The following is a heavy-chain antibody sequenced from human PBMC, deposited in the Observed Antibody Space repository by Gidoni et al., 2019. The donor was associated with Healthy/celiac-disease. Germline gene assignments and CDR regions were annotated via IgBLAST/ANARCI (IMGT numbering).Heavy chain of an antibody. CDR3: ARSRWDYYDSSGYSTGMDV. J-gene: IGHJ6*02. V-gene: IGHV1-2*04. CDR1: GYTFTGYY. Sequence: QVQLAQSGAEVKKPGAYVKVSCKASGYTFTGYYMHWGRQAPGQGLEWMGWINPNSGGTNYAQKFQGWVTMTRDTSISTAYMELSRLRSDDTAVYYCARSRWDYYDSSGYSTGMDVWGQGTTVTVSS. CDR2: INPNSGGT. D-gene: IGHD3-22*01.